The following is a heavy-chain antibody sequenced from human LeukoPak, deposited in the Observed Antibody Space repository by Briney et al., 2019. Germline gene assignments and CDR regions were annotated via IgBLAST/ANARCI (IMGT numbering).Heavy chain of an antibody. CDR1: GFTFSSYA. CDR2: ISGSGGST. D-gene: IGHD3-16*01. Sequence: GGSLRLSCAASGFTFSSYAMSWVRQAPGKGLEWVSAISGSGGSTFYADSVKGRFTISRDNSKNTLFLQMNSLRPEDTAVYYCARDWGNRFEYWGQGTLVTVSS. V-gene: IGHV3-23*01. J-gene: IGHJ4*02. CDR3: ARDWGNRFEY.